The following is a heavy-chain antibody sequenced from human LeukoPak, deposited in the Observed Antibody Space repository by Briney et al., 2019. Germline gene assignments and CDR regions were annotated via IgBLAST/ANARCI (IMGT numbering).Heavy chain of an antibody. CDR2: IYSGGST. CDR1: GVTVSSNY. D-gene: IGHD3-9*01. Sequence: PGGSLRLACAASGVTVSSNYMSWVRQAPGKGLECVSVIYSGGSTYYADSVKGRSTISRDNSKTTLYLQMNSLRAEATAVYYCARGVETVLRYFVRTDAFDIWGQGTMVTVSS. CDR3: ARGVETVLRYFVRTDAFDI. V-gene: IGHV3-53*01. J-gene: IGHJ3*02.